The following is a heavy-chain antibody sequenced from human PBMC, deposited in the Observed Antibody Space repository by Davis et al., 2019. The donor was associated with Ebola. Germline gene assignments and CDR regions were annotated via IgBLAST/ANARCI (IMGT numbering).Heavy chain of an antibody. Sequence: AASVKVSCKTSGYTFTNYGITWVRQAPGQGPDWLGWISPYNGKTNYAQKVHDRVTMTTDTSTSTAYMELRGLASDDTAVYYCARCNYDFWSGIGAGYYGMDVWGQGTRVTVSS. CDR1: GYTFTNYG. D-gene: IGHD3-3*01. CDR3: ARCNYDFWSGIGAGYYGMDV. V-gene: IGHV1-18*01. J-gene: IGHJ6*02. CDR2: ISPYNGKT.